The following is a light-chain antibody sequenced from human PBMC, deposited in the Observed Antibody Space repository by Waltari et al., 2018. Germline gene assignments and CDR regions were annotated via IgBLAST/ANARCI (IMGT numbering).Light chain of an antibody. CDR1: QTIGRS. CDR3: QQYNNWPPGT. J-gene: IGKJ1*01. V-gene: IGKV3-15*01. Sequence: ETVVTQSPATLSVSPGEGATLSCRTSQTIGRSLAWYQQRPGQAPRLVIYGASSRATGIPARFSGSGSETEFALTISGLLPEDSAVYYCQQYNNWPPGTFGQGTKVEI. CDR2: GAS.